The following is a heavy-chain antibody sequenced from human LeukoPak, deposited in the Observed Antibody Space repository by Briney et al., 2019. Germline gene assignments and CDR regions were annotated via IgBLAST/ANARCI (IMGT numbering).Heavy chain of an antibody. J-gene: IGHJ6*02. CDR3: ARDRSRRYSPWDYYYYGMDV. D-gene: IGHD3-9*01. CDR2: IYSGGST. Sequence: GGSLRLSCAASGFTVSSNYMSWVRQAPGKGLEWVSVIYSGGSTYYADSVKGRFTISRDNSKNTLYLQMNSLRAEDTAVHYCARDRSRRYSPWDYYYYGMDVWGQGTTVTVSS. CDR1: GFTVSSNY. V-gene: IGHV3-66*01.